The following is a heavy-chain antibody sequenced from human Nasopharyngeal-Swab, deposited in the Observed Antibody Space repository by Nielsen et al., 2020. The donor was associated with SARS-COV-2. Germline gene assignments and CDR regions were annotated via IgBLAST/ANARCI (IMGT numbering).Heavy chain of an antibody. CDR1: GFTFSSYW. D-gene: IGHD6-19*01. Sequence: GESLKISCAASGFTFSSYWMSWVRQAPGKGLEWVANIKQDGSEKYYVDSVKGRFTISRDNAKNSLYLQMNSLRAEDTAVYYCARVPWQWLVHFDYWGQGTLVTVSS. CDR3: ARVPWQWLVHFDY. CDR2: IKQDGSEK. V-gene: IGHV3-7*01. J-gene: IGHJ4*02.